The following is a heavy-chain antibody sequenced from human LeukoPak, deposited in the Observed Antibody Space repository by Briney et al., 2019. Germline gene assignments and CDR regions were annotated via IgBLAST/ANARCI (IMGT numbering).Heavy chain of an antibody. CDR3: ARDGSGSYYRDAFDI. CDR1: GVSISSGGYY. J-gene: IGHJ3*02. Sequence: SQTLSLTCTVSGVSISSGGYYWRWIRQHPGKGLEWIGYIYYSGSTYYNPSLKSRVTISVDTSKNQFSLKLSSVTAADTAVYYCARDGSGSYYRDAFDIWGQGTMVTASS. D-gene: IGHD3-10*01. V-gene: IGHV4-31*03. CDR2: IYYSGST.